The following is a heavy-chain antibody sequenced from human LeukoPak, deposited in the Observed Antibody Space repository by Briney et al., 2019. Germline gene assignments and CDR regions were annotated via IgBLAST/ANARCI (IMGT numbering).Heavy chain of an antibody. V-gene: IGHV4-59*08. CDR1: SGSISSHY. J-gene: IGHJ4*02. CDR3: ARHPTGRGGGRYFFHY. CDR2: IYYSGST. D-gene: IGHD6-19*01. Sequence: SETLSLTCTVSSGSISSHYWSWIRQPPGKGLEWVGYIYYSGSTDYSPSLKNRVTISVDTSKNQISLKLSSVTAADTAVYYCARHPTGRGGGRYFFHYWGQGTLVTVSS.